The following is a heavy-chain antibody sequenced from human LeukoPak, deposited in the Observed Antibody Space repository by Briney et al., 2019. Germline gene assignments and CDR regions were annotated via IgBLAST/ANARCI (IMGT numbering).Heavy chain of an antibody. CDR2: IRYDGSNK. CDR1: GFTFSSYG. CDR3: AKVEYRYCSSTSCYGFDY. D-gene: IGHD2-2*01. Sequence: PGGSLRLSCAASGFTFSSYGMHWVRQAPGKGLEWVAFIRYDGSNKYYADSVKGRFTISRDNSKNTLYLQMNSLRAEDTAVYYCAKVEYRYCSSTSCYGFDYRGQGTLVTVSS. V-gene: IGHV3-30*02. J-gene: IGHJ4*02.